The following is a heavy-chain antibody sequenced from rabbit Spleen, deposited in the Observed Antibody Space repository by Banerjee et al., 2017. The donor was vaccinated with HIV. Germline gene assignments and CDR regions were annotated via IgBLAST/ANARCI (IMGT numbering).Heavy chain of an antibody. CDR3: ARLGHADYPYAYGLKL. V-gene: IGHV1S7*01. D-gene: IGHD6-1*01. Sequence: HLKETGGGLVQPGGSLTLSCKASGFDFSSYYMSWVRQATGKGLEWIGIIYADIGATDYASWVNGRFTISSHNAQNTLYLQLNSLTVADTATYFCARLGHADYPYAYGLKLWGQGTLVTVS. CDR1: GFDFSSYY. J-gene: IGHJ4*01. CDR2: IYADIGAT.